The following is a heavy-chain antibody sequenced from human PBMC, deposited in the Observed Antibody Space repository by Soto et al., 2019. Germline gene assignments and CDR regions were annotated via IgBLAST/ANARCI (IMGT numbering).Heavy chain of an antibody. CDR3: AKDSVRGMDA. Sequence: LRLSCAASGFPFSSYGMHWVRQAPGKGLEWVAVISYDGSNKYYADSVKGRFTISRDNSKNTLYLQMNSLRAEDTAVYYCAKDSVRGMDAWGQGTTVTVSS. V-gene: IGHV3-30*18. J-gene: IGHJ6*02. CDR1: GFPFSSYG. CDR2: ISYDGSNK.